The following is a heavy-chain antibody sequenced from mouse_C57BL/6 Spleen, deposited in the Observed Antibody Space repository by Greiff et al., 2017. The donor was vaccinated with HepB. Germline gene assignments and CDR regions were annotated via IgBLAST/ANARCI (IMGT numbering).Heavy chain of an antibody. Sequence: VKLMESGAELARPGASVKMSCKASGYTFTSYTMHWVKQRPGQGLEWIGYINPSSGYTKYNQKFKDKATLTADKSSSTAYMQLSSLTSEDSAVYYCARWEPLGMAMDYWGQGTSVTVSS. D-gene: IGHD3-1*01. CDR1: GYTFTSYT. CDR2: INPSSGYT. CDR3: ARWEPLGMAMDY. V-gene: IGHV1-4*01. J-gene: IGHJ4*01.